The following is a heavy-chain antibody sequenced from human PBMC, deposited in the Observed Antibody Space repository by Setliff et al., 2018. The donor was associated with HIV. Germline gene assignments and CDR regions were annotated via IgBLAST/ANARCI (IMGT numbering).Heavy chain of an antibody. CDR3: AKQYSMYYYYYMDV. J-gene: IGHJ6*03. CDR2: IDGDGSGT. CDR1: GFTFRNYW. Sequence: GGSLRLSCAASGFTFRNYWMHWVRQAPGKGLVWVSRIDGDGSGTSYADSVKGRFTISRDNSKNTLYLQMNSLRAEDTAVYYCAKQYSMYYYYYMDVWGKGTTVTVSS. D-gene: IGHD6-6*01. V-gene: IGHV3-74*01.